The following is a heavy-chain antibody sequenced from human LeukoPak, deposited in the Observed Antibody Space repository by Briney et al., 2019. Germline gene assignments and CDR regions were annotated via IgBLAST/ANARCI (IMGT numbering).Heavy chain of an antibody. CDR2: IYYSGST. J-gene: IGHJ5*02. D-gene: IGHD7-27*01. CDR1: GGSISSYY. CDR3: ARHELGIDWFDP. Sequence: SETLSLTCTVSGGSISSYYWSWIRQPPGKGLEWIGYIYYSGSTNYNPSLKSRVTISVDTSKNQFSLKLSSVTAADTAVYYCARHELGIDWFDPWGQGTLVTVSS. V-gene: IGHV4-59*08.